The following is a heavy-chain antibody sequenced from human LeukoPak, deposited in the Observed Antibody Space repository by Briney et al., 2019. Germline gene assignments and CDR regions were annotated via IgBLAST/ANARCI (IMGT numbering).Heavy chain of an antibody. CDR2: IYYSGST. D-gene: IGHD6-19*01. CDR1: GGSISSYY. Sequence: SETLSLTCTVSGGSISSYYWSWIRQPPGKGLEWIGYIYYSGSTNYNPSLKSRVTISVDTSKNQFSLKLSSVTAADTAVYYCARVLVKQWQVSYFDYWGQGTLVTVSS. CDR3: ARVLVKQWQVSYFDY. J-gene: IGHJ4*02. V-gene: IGHV4-59*01.